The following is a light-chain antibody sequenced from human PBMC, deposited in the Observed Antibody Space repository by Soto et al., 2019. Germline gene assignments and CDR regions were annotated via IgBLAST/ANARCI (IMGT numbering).Light chain of an antibody. Sequence: QAVVTQPPSASASLGASVTLTCTLSSGYSNYKVDWYQQRPGKGPRFVMRVGTGGIVGSKGDGIPDRFSVLGSGLNRYLTIKNIQEEDESDYHCGADHGRGSNFVFGGGTQLTVL. CDR3: GADHGRGSNFV. CDR2: VGTGGIVG. J-gene: IGLJ2*01. V-gene: IGLV9-49*01. CDR1: SGYSNYK.